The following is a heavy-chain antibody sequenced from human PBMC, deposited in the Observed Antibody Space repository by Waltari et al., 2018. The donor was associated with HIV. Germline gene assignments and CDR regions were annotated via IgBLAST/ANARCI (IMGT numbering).Heavy chain of an antibody. Sequence: GGVVQPAVALILSLPAPGIHFWCYGVQWVRQSPGRGLEWVAFIRSDGTDEKYADSVKGPFTISRDNSKSVMYLQMTSLTSEDSSIYYCWRAVRTGDSFDVWGHGTLVSVSS. V-gene: IGHV3-30*02. J-gene: IGHJ3*01. CDR3: WRAVRTGDSFDV. CDR2: IRSDGTDE. CDR1: GIHFWCYG.